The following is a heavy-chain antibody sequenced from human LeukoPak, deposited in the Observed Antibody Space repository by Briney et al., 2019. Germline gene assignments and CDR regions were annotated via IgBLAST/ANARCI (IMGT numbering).Heavy chain of an antibody. CDR2: ISSSSSYI. D-gene: IGHD6-13*01. Sequence: GGSLRLSCAASGFTFSSYSMNWVRQAPGKGLEWVSSISSSSSYIYYADSVKGRFTISRDNAKNSLYLQMNSLRAEDTAAYYCARGYSSSWNFDYWGQGTLVTVSS. CDR1: GFTFSSYS. CDR3: ARGYSSSWNFDY. V-gene: IGHV3-21*01. J-gene: IGHJ4*02.